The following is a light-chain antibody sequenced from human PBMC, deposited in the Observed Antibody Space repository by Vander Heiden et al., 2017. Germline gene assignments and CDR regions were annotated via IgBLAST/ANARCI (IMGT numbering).Light chain of an antibody. CDR1: SSAVGGQNY. CDR2: EVN. Sequence: SALTQPPSASGSPGQSVAISCTGTSSAVGGQNYVYWYQQHAGKAPKLLIDEVNKRPSGVPDRFAGSKSGNTASLTVSGLQAEDEADYYCSSFAGSNCVFGTGTRVAVL. CDR3: SSFAGSNCV. J-gene: IGLJ1*01. V-gene: IGLV2-8*01.